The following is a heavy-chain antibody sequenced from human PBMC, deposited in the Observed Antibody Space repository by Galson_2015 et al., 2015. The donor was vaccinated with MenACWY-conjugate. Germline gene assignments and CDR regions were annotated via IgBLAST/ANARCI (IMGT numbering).Heavy chain of an antibody. CDR2: IKQDGSEK. V-gene: IGHV3-7*01. CDR3: ARAYSSGWYRNWLDS. Sequence: SLRLSCAASGFTFGSLWMSWVRQAPGKGLEWVARIKQDGSEKYYGDSVRGRFTVSRDNAENSLYLQMDSLRAEDTAVYYCARAYSSGWYRNWLDSWGQGTLVTVSS. CDR1: GFTFGSLW. J-gene: IGHJ5*01. D-gene: IGHD6-19*01.